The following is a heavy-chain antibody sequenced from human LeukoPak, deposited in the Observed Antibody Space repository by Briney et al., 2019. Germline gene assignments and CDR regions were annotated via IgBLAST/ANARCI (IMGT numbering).Heavy chain of an antibody. CDR3: ARIEAVAGTGGDY. Sequence: GGSLRLSCAASGFTFSSYSMNWVRQAPGKGLEWVSSISSSSSYIYYADSVKGRFTISRDNAKNSLYLQMNSLRDEDTAVYYCARIEAVAGTGGDYWGQGTLVTVSS. CDR2: ISSSSSYI. V-gene: IGHV3-21*01. CDR1: GFTFSSYS. D-gene: IGHD6-19*01. J-gene: IGHJ4*02.